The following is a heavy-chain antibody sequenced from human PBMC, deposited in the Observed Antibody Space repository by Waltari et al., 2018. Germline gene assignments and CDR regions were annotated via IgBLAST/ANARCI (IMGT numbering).Heavy chain of an antibody. CDR2: INPNSGGT. CDR1: GYPFPGHY. V-gene: IGHV1-2*06. Sequence: QVQLVQSGAEVKKPGAPVRVPGTASGYPFPGHYMHWVRQAPGQGLEWMGRINPNSGGTNYAQKFQGRVTMTRDTSISTAYMELSRLRSDDTAVYYCARDDWGLAYWGQGTLVTVSS. D-gene: IGHD3-9*01. J-gene: IGHJ4*02. CDR3: ARDDWGLAY.